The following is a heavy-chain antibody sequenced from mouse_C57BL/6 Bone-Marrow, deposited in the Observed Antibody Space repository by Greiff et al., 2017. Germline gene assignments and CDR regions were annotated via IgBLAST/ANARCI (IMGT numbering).Heavy chain of an antibody. J-gene: IGHJ2*01. Sequence: ESGPGLVKPSQSLSLTCSVTGYSITSGYYWNWIRQFPGNKLEWMGYISYDGSNNYNPSLKNRISITRDTSKNQFFLKLNSVTTEDTATYYCARDTRDGDYWGQGTTLTVSS. V-gene: IGHV3-6*01. CDR2: ISYDGSN. CDR3: ARDTRDGDY. D-gene: IGHD3-3*01. CDR1: GYSITSGYY.